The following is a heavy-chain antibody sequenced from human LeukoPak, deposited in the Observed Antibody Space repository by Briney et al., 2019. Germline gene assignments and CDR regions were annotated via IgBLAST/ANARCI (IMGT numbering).Heavy chain of an antibody. CDR1: GFTFGDYA. CDR3: TRDQTPYY. V-gene: IGHV3-49*04. CDR2: IRSQIYGGTP. J-gene: IGHJ4*02. Sequence: GGSLRLSCTGSGFTFGDYAMTWVRQAPGKGLEWVGFIRSQIYGGTPEYAASVKGRFTISRDDSEGVAYLQMNSLKTEDTAVYYCTRDQTPYYWGQGALVTVSS.